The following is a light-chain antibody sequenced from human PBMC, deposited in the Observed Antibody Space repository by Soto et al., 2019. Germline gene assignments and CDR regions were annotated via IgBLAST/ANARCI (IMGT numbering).Light chain of an antibody. CDR3: QRYDSAPLT. V-gene: IGKV4-1*01. J-gene: IGKJ4*01. CDR1: QSVLSSSNNKNY. Sequence: IVMTQSPDSLAVSLGESATINCKSSQSVLSSSNNKNYLAWYQQKPGQAPRLLIYGASSRATGIPDRFSGSGSGTDFTLTISSLQPVDVATYYCQRYDSAPLTFGGGTKVDI. CDR2: GAS.